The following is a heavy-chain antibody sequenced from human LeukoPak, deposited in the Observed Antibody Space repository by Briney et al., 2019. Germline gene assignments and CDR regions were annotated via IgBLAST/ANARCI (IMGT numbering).Heavy chain of an antibody. J-gene: IGHJ4*02. Sequence: GGSLRLSCAASGFTFSSYAMSWVRQAPGKGLEWVSAISGSGGSTYYADSVKGRFTISRDNSKNTLYMQMNSLRAEDTAVYYCAKDRYSYGYMLDYWGQGTLVTVSS. D-gene: IGHD5-18*01. CDR2: ISGSGGST. CDR1: GFTFSSYA. CDR3: AKDRYSYGYMLDY. V-gene: IGHV3-23*01.